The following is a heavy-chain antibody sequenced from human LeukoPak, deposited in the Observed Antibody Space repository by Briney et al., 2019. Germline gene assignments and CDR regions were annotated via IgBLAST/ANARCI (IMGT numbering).Heavy chain of an antibody. CDR3: AKDPSRSYYYYYMDV. CDR1: GFTFSSYG. V-gene: IGHV3-30*02. J-gene: IGHJ6*03. CDR2: IRYDGSNK. Sequence: GGSLRLSCAASGFTFSSYGMHWVRQAPGKGLEWVAFIRYDGSNKYYADSMKGRFTISRDNSKNTLYLQMNSLRAEDTAVYYCAKDPSRSYYYYYMDVWGKGTTVTVSS. D-gene: IGHD2/OR15-2a*01.